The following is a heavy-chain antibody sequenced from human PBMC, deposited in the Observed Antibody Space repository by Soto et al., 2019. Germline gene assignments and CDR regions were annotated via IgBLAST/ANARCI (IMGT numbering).Heavy chain of an antibody. V-gene: IGHV3-33*01. CDR3: ARGRVLHLGTVYFDY. Sequence: QVQLVESGGGVVQPGRSLRLSCAASGFTFSSYGMQWVRQAPGKGLEWVAVIWYDGSNKYYADYVKGRFTISRDNSKNQLYLQMHSLRAEDTAVYYCARGRVLHLGTVYFDYWGQGTLVTVSS. D-gene: IGHD1-26*01. CDR1: GFTFSSYG. J-gene: IGHJ4*02. CDR2: IWYDGSNK.